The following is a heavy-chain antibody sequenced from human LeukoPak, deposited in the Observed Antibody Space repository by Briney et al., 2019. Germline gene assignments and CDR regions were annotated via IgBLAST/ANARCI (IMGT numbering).Heavy chain of an antibody. D-gene: IGHD1-26*01. CDR3: ARGRRWELEKGARGAFDI. Sequence: PSETLSLTCTVSGGSISSYYWSWIRQPPGKGLEWIGYIYYSGSTNYNPSLKSRVTISVDTSKNQFSLKLSSVTAADTAVYYCARGRRWELEKGARGAFDIWGQGTMVTVSS. CDR2: IYYSGST. V-gene: IGHV4-59*01. CDR1: GGSISSYY. J-gene: IGHJ3*02.